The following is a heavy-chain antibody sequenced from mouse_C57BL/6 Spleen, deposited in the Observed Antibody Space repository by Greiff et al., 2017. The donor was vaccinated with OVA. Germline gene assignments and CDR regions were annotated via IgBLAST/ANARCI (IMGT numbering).Heavy chain of an antibody. CDR2: ISDGGSYT. Sequence: EVKLMESGGGLVKPGGSLKLSCAASGFTFSSYALSWVRQTPEKRLVWVATISDGGSYTYYPDNVKGRFTISRDNAKNNLYLQMSHLKSEDTAMYYCARGETLYYDYDGGGFDDWGQGTTLTVSS. CDR3: ARGETLYYDYDGGGFDD. D-gene: IGHD2-4*01. CDR1: GFTFSSYA. J-gene: IGHJ2*01. V-gene: IGHV5-4*03.